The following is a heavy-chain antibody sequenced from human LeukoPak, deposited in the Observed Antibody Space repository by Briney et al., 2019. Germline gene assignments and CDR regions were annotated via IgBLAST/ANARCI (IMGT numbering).Heavy chain of an antibody. CDR1: GFTFSSYS. D-gene: IGHD6-13*01. CDR3: ARDDSSWYYFDY. CDR2: ISNSSSYI. J-gene: IGHJ4*02. Sequence: GGSLRLSCAASGFTFSSYSMNWVRQAPGKGLEWVSSISNSSSYIYYADSVKGRFTISRDNAKNSLYLQMNSLRAEDTAVYYCARDDSSWYYFDYWGQGTLVTVSS. V-gene: IGHV3-21*01.